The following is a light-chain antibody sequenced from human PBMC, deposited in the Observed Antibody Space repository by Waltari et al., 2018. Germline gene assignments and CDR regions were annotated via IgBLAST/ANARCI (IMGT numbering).Light chain of an antibody. CDR3: QSYDDNVWV. V-gene: IGLV6-57*01. CDR1: VPGIAGNY. CDR2: EDV. Sequence: NFLLTQPPSVSESPGKPVTIPCPCSVPGIAGNYINGYQLRPGSSPTTVISEDVQRPSGVPGRFSGSVDSSSNSASLTISGLQTEDEADYYCQSYDDNVWVFGGGTKLTVL. J-gene: IGLJ3*02.